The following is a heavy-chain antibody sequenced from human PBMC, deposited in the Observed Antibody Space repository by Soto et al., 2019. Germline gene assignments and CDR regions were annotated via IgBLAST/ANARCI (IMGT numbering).Heavy chain of an antibody. J-gene: IGHJ5*02. V-gene: IGHV3-30-3*01. D-gene: IGHD2-2*01. Sequence: EGSLRLSCAASGFTFSDYAIHWVRQAPGEGLEWVAVISYDGSTKYYADSVKGRFTISRDNSKSALYLQMNSLRTDDTAVYYCARDHSSTWYGWFDPWGQGTLVTVSS. CDR1: GFTFSDYA. CDR2: ISYDGSTK. CDR3: ARDHSSTWYGWFDP.